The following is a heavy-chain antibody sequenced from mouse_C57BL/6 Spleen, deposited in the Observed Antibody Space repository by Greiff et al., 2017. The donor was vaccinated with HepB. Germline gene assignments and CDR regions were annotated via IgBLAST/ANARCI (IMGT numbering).Heavy chain of an antibody. CDR3: AREAAQATGLYYFDY. CDR1: GYTFTSYW. J-gene: IGHJ2*01. D-gene: IGHD3-2*02. Sequence: VQLQQPGAELVKPGASVKLSCKASGYTFTSYWMHWVKQRPGQGLEWIGMIHPNSGSTNYNEKFKSKATLPVDKSSSTAYMQLSSLTSEDSAVYYCAREAAQATGLYYFDYWGQGTTLTVSS. CDR2: IHPNSGST. V-gene: IGHV1-64*01.